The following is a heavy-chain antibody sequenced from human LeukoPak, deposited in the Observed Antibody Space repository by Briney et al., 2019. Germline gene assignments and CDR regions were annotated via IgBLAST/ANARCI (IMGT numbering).Heavy chain of an antibody. J-gene: IGHJ6*03. CDR2: IIPIFGTA. CDR3: AEGPYYSYPYYHYYMDV. D-gene: IGHD4-11*01. V-gene: IGHV1-69*06. CDR1: GGTFNKYA. Sequence: SVTVSYMDSGGTFNKYAISWVRQAPGKGREWMGGIIPIFGTANYARKFQRRVTITADKSTTTAYMQLSSLRSEDTAVYYCAEGPYYSYPYYHYYMDVWGKGTTVTVSS.